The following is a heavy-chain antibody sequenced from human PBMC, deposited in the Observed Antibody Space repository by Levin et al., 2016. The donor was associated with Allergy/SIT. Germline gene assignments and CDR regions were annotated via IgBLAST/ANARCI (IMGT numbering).Heavy chain of an antibody. Sequence: ASVKVSCKASGYTFTSYTMNWVRQAPGQGLEWMGWINTNTGNPTYAQGFTGRFVFSLDTSVSTAYLQISSLKAEDTAVYYCARDYYGSDEQGDALDIWGQGTMVTVSS. CDR1: GYTFTSYT. CDR3: ARDYYGSDEQGDALDI. J-gene: IGHJ3*02. CDR2: INTNTGNP. D-gene: IGHD3-10*01. V-gene: IGHV7-4-1*02.